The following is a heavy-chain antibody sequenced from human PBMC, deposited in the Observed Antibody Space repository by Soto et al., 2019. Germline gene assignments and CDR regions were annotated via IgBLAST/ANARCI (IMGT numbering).Heavy chain of an antibody. V-gene: IGHV1-69*04. D-gene: IGHD2-15*01. CDR3: ARDRDGSLDDY. CDR2: IIPILGIS. CDR1: GGTFSSYA. J-gene: IGHJ4*02. Sequence: QVQLVQSGAEVKKPGSSVKVSCKASGGTFSSYAISWVRQAPGQGVEWMGRIIPILGISNYAQKLQGRVPITADKPTSIAYMELSSLRSEDTGVYYCARDRDGSLDDYWGRGNLVTVA.